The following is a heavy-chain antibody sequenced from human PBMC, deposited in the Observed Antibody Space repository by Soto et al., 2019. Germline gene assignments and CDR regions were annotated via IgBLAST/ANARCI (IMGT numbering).Heavy chain of an antibody. J-gene: IGHJ3*02. CDR1: GGSISSGGYY. CDR3: ARDPGSGWYGAGAFDI. Sequence: SSETLSLTCTVSGGSISSGGYYWSWIRQHPGKGLEWIGYIYYSGSTYYNPSLKSRVTISVDTSKNQFSLKLSSVTAADTAVYYCARDPGSGWYGAGAFDIWGQGTMVTVS. D-gene: IGHD6-19*01. V-gene: IGHV4-31*03. CDR2: IYYSGST.